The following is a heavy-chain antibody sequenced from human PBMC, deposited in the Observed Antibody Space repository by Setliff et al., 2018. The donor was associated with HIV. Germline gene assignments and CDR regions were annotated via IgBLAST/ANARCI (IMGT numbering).Heavy chain of an antibody. D-gene: IGHD3-22*01. V-gene: IGHV3-7*03. CDR2: IKGDGSAE. J-gene: IGHJ4*02. Sequence: PGGSLRLSCAASGFTFSTSWMTWVRQAPGQGLEWVANIKGDGSAEYYVDSAKGRFTISRDNAKNSLYLQMNSLRAEDTAIYYCASSRPPDDSSGFLDHWGQGTLVTVS. CDR3: ASSRPPDDSSGFLDH. CDR1: GFTFSTSW.